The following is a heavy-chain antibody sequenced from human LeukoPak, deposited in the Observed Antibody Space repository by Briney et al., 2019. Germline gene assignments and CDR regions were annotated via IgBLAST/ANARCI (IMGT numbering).Heavy chain of an antibody. CDR2: INPSGGST. Sequence: ASVKVSCKASGYTFTSYYMHWVRQAPGQGLEWMGIINPSGGSTSYAQKFQGRVTMTRDTSTSTVYMELSSLRSEDTAVYYCARASSDYYDSSGYEAFDIWGQGTMVTVSS. J-gene: IGHJ3*02. D-gene: IGHD3-22*01. V-gene: IGHV1-46*01. CDR1: GYTFTSYY. CDR3: ARASSDYYDSSGYEAFDI.